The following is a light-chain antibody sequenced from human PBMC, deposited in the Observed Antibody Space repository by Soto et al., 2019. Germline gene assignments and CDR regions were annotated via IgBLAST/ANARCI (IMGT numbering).Light chain of an antibody. Sequence: EIVLTQSPATLSSSPGEIATLSCRASQSVSSYLAWYQKKPAQAPRLLIYDASNRATGIPARFSGSGSGTDFTLTISSQEPEDFAVYYCQQRRNWPRTFGQGTKVEIK. CDR1: QSVSSY. V-gene: IGKV3-11*01. J-gene: IGKJ1*01. CDR3: QQRRNWPRT. CDR2: DAS.